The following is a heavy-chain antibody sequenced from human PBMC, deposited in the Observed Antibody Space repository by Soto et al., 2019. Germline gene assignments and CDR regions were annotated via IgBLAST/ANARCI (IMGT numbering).Heavy chain of an antibody. CDR2: INPSTSVT. CDR1: GYTLPSYY. CDR3: VRRDFGDYDYFDY. V-gene: IGHV1-46*01. J-gene: IGHJ4*02. Sequence: ASVNVSCKASGYTLPSYYIHWVRQAPGQGLDWMGMINPSTSVTTYAQEFQGRLTLTKDPFTRASTTTFYMHLSGLGSDDTAVYYCVRRDFGDYDYFDYWGQGTLVTVSS. D-gene: IGHD4-17*01.